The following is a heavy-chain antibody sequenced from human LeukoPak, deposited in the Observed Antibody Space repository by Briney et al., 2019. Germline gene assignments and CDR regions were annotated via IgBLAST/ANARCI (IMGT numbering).Heavy chain of an antibody. CDR2: ISYDENNK. CDR1: GFAFNTYV. V-gene: IGHV3-30-3*01. J-gene: IGHJ4*02. Sequence: GMSLRLSCTASGFAFNTYVMHWVRQAPGKGLEWVAVISYDENNKYYADSVMGRFTISRDNSKNTVFLQMNSLGAEDTAVYYCVKDGHCTHTSCYYFDYWGQGTLVTVSS. CDR3: VKDGHCTHTSCYYFDY. D-gene: IGHD2-2*01.